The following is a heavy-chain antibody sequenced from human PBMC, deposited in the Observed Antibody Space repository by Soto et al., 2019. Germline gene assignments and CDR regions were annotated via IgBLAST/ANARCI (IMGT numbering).Heavy chain of an antibody. V-gene: IGHV1-69*01. CDR1: GGSFSRYG. J-gene: IGHJ4*02. CDR2: IIPISGTT. Sequence: QVQLVQSGAEVKKPGSSVKVSCKASGGSFSRYGITWVRQAPRQGLEWMGGIIPISGTTNYAQKFQGRVTLTAHEATSTAYMELSSLRSEDTAVYYCARSEILWTTVLQRTGGFDYWGQGTLVTVSS. D-gene: IGHD4-17*01. CDR3: ARSEILWTTVLQRTGGFDY.